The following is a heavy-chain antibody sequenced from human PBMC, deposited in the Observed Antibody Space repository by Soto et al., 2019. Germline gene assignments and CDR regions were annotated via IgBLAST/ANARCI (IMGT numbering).Heavy chain of an antibody. Sequence: VGSLRVSCAASGFTFSSYAMSWVRQAPGKGLEWVSAISDSGDKTYYADSVKGRFTVSRDNSKNTLYLQMNSLRAEDTAVYFCAKDPNDYHSSAYYVDYWGRGTLVTVSS. CDR2: ISDSGDKT. V-gene: IGHV3-23*01. J-gene: IGHJ4*02. CDR3: AKDPNDYHSSAYYVDY. CDR1: GFTFSSYA. D-gene: IGHD3-22*01.